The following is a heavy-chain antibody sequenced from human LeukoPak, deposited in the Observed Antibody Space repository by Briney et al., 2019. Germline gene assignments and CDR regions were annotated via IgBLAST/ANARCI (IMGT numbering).Heavy chain of an antibody. V-gene: IGHV3-48*03. J-gene: IGHJ4*02. Sequence: PGGSLGLSCAASRFTFSSYEMNWVRQAPGKGLEWVSYISSSGSTIYYADSVKGRFTISRDNAKNSLYLQMNSLRAEDTAVYYCASSRRDYDILTGYCELDYWGQGTLVTVSS. CDR2: ISSSGSTI. D-gene: IGHD3-9*01. CDR1: RFTFSSYE. CDR3: ASSRRDYDILTGYCELDY.